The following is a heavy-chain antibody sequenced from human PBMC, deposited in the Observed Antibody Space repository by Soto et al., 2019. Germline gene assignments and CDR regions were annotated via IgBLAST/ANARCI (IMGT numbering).Heavy chain of an antibody. CDR2: ISCCGGST. CDR1: GFNFKKFA. D-gene: IGHD6-19*01. CDR3: ARADAERWLVPHLDN. V-gene: IGHV3-23*01. J-gene: IGHJ4*02. Sequence: EVQLLESGGGVVQPGGSLRLSCVASGFNFKKFAMAWVRQAPGEGLEWVSGISCCGGSTSYADSVKGRFSIARDDSKKTLSQQINSLRVEDTAQYYGARADAERWLVPHLDNGGKGPLVT.